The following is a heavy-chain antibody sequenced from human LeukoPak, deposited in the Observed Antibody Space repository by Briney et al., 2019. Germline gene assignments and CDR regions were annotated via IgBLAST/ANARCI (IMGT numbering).Heavy chain of an antibody. CDR3: ARIPLRYPVDY. Sequence: GSLRLSCAASGFTFSSYSMNWVRQPPGKGLEWIGEINHSGSTNYNPSLKSRVTISVDTSKNQFSLKLSSVTAADTAVYYCARIPLRYPVDYWGQGTLVTVSS. CDR2: INHSGST. J-gene: IGHJ4*02. D-gene: IGHD4-17*01. V-gene: IGHV4-34*01. CDR1: GFTFSSYS.